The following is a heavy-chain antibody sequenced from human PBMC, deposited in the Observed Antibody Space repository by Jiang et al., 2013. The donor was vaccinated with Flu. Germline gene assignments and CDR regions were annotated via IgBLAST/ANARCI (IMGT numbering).Heavy chain of an antibody. Sequence: VQLLESGGGLVKPGGSLRLSCAASGFTFSNAWMNWVRQAPGKGLEWVGRIKSKTDGGTTDYAAPVKGRFTISRDDSKNTLYLQMNSLKTEDTAVYYCTTDVLTYYDILTGYFGRYYGMDVWGQGTTGHRLL. CDR1: GFTFSNAW. V-gene: IGHV3-15*07. CDR3: TTDVLTYYDILTGYFGRYYGMDV. CDR2: IKSKTDGGTT. J-gene: IGHJ6*02. D-gene: IGHD3-9*01.